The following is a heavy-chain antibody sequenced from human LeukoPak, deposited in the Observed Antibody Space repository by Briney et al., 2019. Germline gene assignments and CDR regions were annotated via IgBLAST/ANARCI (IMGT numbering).Heavy chain of an antibody. D-gene: IGHD4-17*01. CDR3: ASETTVSETDY. Sequence: GWSLRLSCAASGFTFSSYAMHCVRQAPGKGLEWVAVISYDGSNKYYADSVKGRFTISRDNSKNTLYLQMNSLRAEDTAVYYCASETTVSETDYWGQGTLVTVSS. CDR2: ISYDGSNK. J-gene: IGHJ4*02. V-gene: IGHV3-30-3*01. CDR1: GFTFSSYA.